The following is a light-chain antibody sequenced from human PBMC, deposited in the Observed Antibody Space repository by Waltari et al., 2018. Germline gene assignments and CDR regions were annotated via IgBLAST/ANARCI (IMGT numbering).Light chain of an antibody. CDR2: NAS. CDR3: QQYNNWPQT. V-gene: IGKV3-15*01. J-gene: IGKJ1*01. CDR1: QGMGKG. Sequence: IVMTQSPATLSASLGESVTLSCGASQGMGKGLAWYQHRPGQSPRPLIYNASARATGIPDRFRGRGSGPEFTLVIDSLQSEDVAVYYCQQYNNWPQTFGQGTRVEI.